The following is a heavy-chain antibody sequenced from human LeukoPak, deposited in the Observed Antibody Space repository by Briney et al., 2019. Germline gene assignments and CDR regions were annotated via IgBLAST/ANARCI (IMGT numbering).Heavy chain of an antibody. CDR1: GFTFSNYA. D-gene: IGHD1-26*01. CDR3: AKARGIRYYYGMDV. Sequence: GGSLRLSCAASGFTFSNYAMSWVRQAPGKGLEWVSGISGSGTNTYYADSVKGRFTISGYNSKNTLYLKMNSLRAEDTAVYYCAKARGIRYYYGMDVWGQGTTVTVSS. CDR2: ISGSGTNT. V-gene: IGHV3-23*01. J-gene: IGHJ6*02.